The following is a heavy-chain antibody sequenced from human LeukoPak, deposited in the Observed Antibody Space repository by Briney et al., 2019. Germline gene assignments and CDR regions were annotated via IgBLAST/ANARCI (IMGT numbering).Heavy chain of an antibody. CDR2: IYYSGST. J-gene: IGHJ4*02. Sequence: SQTLSLTCIVSGGSISSGGYYWSWIRQHPGKGLEWIGYIYYSGSTYYNPSLKSRVTISVDTSKNQFSLKLSSVTAADTAVYYCARSKGIAAAGNNFDYWGQGTLVTVSS. CDR3: ARSKGIAAAGNNFDY. V-gene: IGHV4-31*03. CDR1: GGSISSGGYY. D-gene: IGHD6-13*01.